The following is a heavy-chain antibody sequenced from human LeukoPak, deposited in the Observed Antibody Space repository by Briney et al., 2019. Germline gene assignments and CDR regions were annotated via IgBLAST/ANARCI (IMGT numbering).Heavy chain of an antibody. CDR3: ARGLGYCSSTSCYAGDDY. V-gene: IGHV3-30*03. CDR2: ISYDGSNK. Sequence: QPGRSLRLSCAASGFTFSSYGMHWVRQAPGKGLEWVAVISYDGSNKYYADSVKGRFTISRDNSKNTLYLQMNSLRAEDTAVYYCARGLGYCSSTSCYAGDDYWGQGTLVTVSS. CDR1: GFTFSSYG. J-gene: IGHJ4*02. D-gene: IGHD2-2*01.